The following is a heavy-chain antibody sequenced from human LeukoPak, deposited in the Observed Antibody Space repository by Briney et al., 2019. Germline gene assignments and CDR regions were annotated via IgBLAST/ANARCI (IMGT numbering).Heavy chain of an antibody. CDR2: IYHSGST. Sequence: SETLPLTCAVSGYSISSGYYWGWIRQPPGKGLEWIGSIYHSGSTYYNPSLKSRVTISVDTSKNQFSLKLSSVTAADTAVYYCARVTYYGSGSYYSPYGMDVWGKGTTVTVSS. D-gene: IGHD3-10*01. V-gene: IGHV4-38-2*01. J-gene: IGHJ6*04. CDR3: ARVTYYGSGSYYSPYGMDV. CDR1: GYSISSGYY.